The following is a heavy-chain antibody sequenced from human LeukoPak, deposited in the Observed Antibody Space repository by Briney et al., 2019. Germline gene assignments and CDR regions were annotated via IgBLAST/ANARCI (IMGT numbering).Heavy chain of an antibody. CDR3: TRNLGYCTGGGCYADY. D-gene: IGHD2-15*01. CDR2: IRYDGSNK. J-gene: IGHJ4*02. Sequence: XEWXXLIRYDGSNKYYADSVKGRFTISRDNSKNTLYLQMNSLRAEDTAVYYCTRNLGYCTGGGCYADYWGQGTLVTVSS. V-gene: IGHV3-30*02.